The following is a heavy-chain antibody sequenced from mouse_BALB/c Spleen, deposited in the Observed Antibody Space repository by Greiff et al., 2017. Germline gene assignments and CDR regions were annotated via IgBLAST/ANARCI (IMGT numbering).Heavy chain of an antibody. CDR3: AREGTSDYERGYAMDY. Sequence: EVQRVESGGGLVKPGGSLKLSCAASGFTFSSYAMSWVRQTPEKRLEWVASISSGGSTYYPDSVKGRFTISRDNARNILYLQMSSLRSEDTAMYYCAREGTSDYERGYAMDYWGQGTSVTVSS. CDR1: GFTFSSYA. D-gene: IGHD2-4*01. J-gene: IGHJ4*01. CDR2: ISSGGST. V-gene: IGHV5-6-5*01.